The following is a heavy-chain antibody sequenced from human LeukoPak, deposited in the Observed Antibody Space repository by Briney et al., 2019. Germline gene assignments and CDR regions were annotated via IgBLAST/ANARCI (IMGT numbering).Heavy chain of an antibody. Sequence: ASVKVSCKASGYTFTSYYMHWVRQAPGQGLEWMGLINPSGGNTSYAQKFQGRVTMTRDTSTSTVYMELSSLRSEDTAVYYCARDPRGNYYGSGSSPPDYWGQGTLVTVSS. CDR3: ARDPRGNYYGSGSSPPDY. V-gene: IGHV1-46*01. J-gene: IGHJ4*02. CDR2: INPSGGNT. CDR1: GYTFTSYY. D-gene: IGHD3-10*01.